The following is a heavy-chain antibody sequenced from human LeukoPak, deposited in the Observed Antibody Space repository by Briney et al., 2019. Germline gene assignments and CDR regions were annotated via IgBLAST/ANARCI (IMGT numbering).Heavy chain of an antibody. D-gene: IGHD4-23*01. CDR2: IIPIFGTA. J-gene: IGHJ4*02. CDR1: GGIFSSYA. Sequence: GASVKVSCKASGGIFSSYAISWVRQAPGQGLEWMGGIIPIFGTANYAQKFQGRVTITTDESTSTAYMELSSLRSEDTAVYYCARGYGGNSGDYFDYWDQGTLVTVSS. V-gene: IGHV1-69*05. CDR3: ARGYGGNSGDYFDY.